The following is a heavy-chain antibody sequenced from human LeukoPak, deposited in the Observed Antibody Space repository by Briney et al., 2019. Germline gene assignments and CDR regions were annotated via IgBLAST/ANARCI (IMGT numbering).Heavy chain of an antibody. V-gene: IGHV5-51*01. J-gene: IGHJ4*02. Sequence: GESLKISCKASGYSFTTYWIGWVRHMPGKGLEWMGIIYPGDSDTRYSPSFQGQVTISADKSISTAYLQWSSLKASDTAMYYCARLGGDTAIHFDFWGQGTLVTVSS. CDR1: GYSFTTYW. CDR2: IYPGDSDT. D-gene: IGHD5-18*01. CDR3: ARLGGDTAIHFDF.